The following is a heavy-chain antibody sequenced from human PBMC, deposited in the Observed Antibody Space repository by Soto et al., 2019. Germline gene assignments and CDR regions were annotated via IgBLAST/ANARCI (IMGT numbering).Heavy chain of an antibody. J-gene: IGHJ4*02. CDR2: IYHSGST. CDR1: GGSISSGGYS. V-gene: IGHV4-30-2*01. D-gene: IGHD3-22*01. CDR3: ARVYYDSSGYSPYYFDY. Sequence: SETLSLTCAVSGGSISSGGYSWSWIRQPPGKGLEWIGYIYHSGSTYYNPSLKSRVTISVDRSKNQFSLKLSSVIAADTAVYYCARVYYDSSGYSPYYFDYWGQGTLVTVSS.